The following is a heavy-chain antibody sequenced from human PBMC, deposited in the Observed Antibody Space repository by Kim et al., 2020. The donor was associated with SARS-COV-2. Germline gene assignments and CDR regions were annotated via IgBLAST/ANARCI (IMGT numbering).Heavy chain of an antibody. CDR2: INHSGST. CDR3: ARGEWVVPAAMSLGYYGMDV. Sequence: SETLSLTCAVYGGSFSGYYWSWIRQPPGKGLEWIGEINHSGSTNYNPSLKSRVTISVDTSKNQFSLKLSSVTAADTAVYYCARGEWVVPAAMSLGYYGMDVWGQGTTVTVSS. CDR1: GGSFSGYY. J-gene: IGHJ6*02. V-gene: IGHV4-34*01. D-gene: IGHD2-2*01.